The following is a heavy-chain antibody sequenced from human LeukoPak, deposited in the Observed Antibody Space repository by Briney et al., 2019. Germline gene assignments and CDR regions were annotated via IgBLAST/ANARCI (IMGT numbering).Heavy chain of an antibody. V-gene: IGHV4-31*03. D-gene: IGHD2-2*01. CDR1: GVSISDGRYY. J-gene: IGHJ3*02. CDR3: ATPYCSSISCLDVFNM. CDR2: KYYSGSA. Sequence: PSQTLSLTCSVSGVSISDGRYYWTWIRQHPGKGLEWIVYKYYSGSAKYNPSLKSRLTISIYTSKNQFSLQLSSVTAADTATYYCATPYCSSISCLDVFNMWGQGTRVTVSS.